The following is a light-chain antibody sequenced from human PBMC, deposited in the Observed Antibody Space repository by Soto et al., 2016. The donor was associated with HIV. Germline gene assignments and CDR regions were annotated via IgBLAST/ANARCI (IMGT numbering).Light chain of an antibody. J-gene: IGKJ4*01. CDR3: QQYYSSAALS. Sequence: AIRMTQSPSSFSASTGDRVTITCRASQDINNYVAWYQQKPGQAPNLLISAASTLQSGVPSRFSGSGSGTDFTLTISCLQSEDFATYYCQQYYSSAALSFGGGTKVEIK. V-gene: IGKV1-8*01. CDR1: QDINNY. CDR2: AAS.